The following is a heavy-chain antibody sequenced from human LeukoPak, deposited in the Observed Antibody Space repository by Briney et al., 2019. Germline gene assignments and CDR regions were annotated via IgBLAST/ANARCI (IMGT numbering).Heavy chain of an antibody. CDR3: GGGLVRGPKDY. CDR1: GFTFGNAW. V-gene: IGHV3-7*01. Sequence: QPGESLRLSCAASGFTFGNAWMSWVRQAPGKGLEWVANIKQDGSEKFYVDSVKGRFTISRDNAKNSLYLQMNSLRAEDTAVYYCGGGLVRGPKDYWGQGTLVTVSS. D-gene: IGHD3-10*01. J-gene: IGHJ4*02. CDR2: IKQDGSEK.